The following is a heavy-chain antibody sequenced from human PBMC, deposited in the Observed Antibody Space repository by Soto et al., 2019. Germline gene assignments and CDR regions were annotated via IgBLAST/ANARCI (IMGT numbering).Heavy chain of an antibody. Sequence: SETLSLTCTVSGGSISSSSYYWGRIRQPPGKGLEWIGSIYYSGSTYYNPSLKSRVTISVDTSKNQFSLKLSSVTAADTAVYYCARLRTYTAMVNYYYYMDVWGKGTTVTVSS. CDR2: IYYSGST. CDR1: GGSISSSSYY. CDR3: ARLRTYTAMVNYYYYMDV. J-gene: IGHJ6*03. V-gene: IGHV4-39*01. D-gene: IGHD5-18*01.